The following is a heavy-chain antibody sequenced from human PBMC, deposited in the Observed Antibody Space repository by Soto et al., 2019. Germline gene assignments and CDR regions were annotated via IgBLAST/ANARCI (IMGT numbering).Heavy chain of an antibody. CDR2: IYRSGNA. Sequence: QMQLQESGPGLVKPSQTLSLTCTVSGGSISSGGYYWSWIRQLPGNGLEWMGYIYRSGNAYYNPSLESRLTISVDTSKKQFFVKLSSVTAADTAVYYCARKYDLSRGSFYYSGLDVWGHGTTVTVSS. V-gene: IGHV4-31*03. CDR1: GGSISSGGYY. D-gene: IGHD3-3*01. CDR3: ARKYDLSRGSFYYSGLDV. J-gene: IGHJ6*02.